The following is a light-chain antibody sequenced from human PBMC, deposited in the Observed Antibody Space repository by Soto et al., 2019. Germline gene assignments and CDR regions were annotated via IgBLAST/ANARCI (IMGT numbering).Light chain of an antibody. J-gene: IGKJ1*01. V-gene: IGKV2-28*01. Sequence: DIVMTQSPLSLPVTPGEPASISCRSSQSLLHSNGYNYLDWYLQKPGQSPQLLIYLGSNRASGVPDRFSGSGSGKEFTLKIRRVEAEDVGVYYCMQALQTPWTFGQGTKVEIK. CDR3: MQALQTPWT. CDR2: LGS. CDR1: QSLLHSNGYNY.